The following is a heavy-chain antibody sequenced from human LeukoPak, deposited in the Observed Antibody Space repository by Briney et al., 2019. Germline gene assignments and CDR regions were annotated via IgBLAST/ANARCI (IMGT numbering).Heavy chain of an antibody. CDR3: ARSKDNRGYDVRHLDY. J-gene: IGHJ4*02. CDR1: GLTFIGNY. Sequence: ASVKVSCKTGGLTFIGNYLHWVRQAPGQGLEWMGMINPNGGHTDYAQNFQDRVTMTRDMSTSTVYMELSSLRSEDTAVFYCARSKDNRGYDVRHLDYWAREPWSPSPQ. D-gene: IGHD2-2*01. CDR2: INPNGGHT. V-gene: IGHV1-46*01.